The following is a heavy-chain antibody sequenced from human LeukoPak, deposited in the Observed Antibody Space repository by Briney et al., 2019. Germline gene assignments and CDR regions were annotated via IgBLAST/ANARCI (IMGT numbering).Heavy chain of an antibody. V-gene: IGHV4-34*01. D-gene: IGHD3-10*01. CDR3: ARAIGEVHHFFDY. J-gene: IGHJ4*02. CDR2: INHSGSA. CDR1: GGSFSIYS. Sequence: SETLSLTCAVYGGSFSIYSWSWIRQPPGKGLEWIGEINHSGSANYNPSLKSRVTISGDTSKNQFSLKLTSVTAADTAVYYCARAIGEVHHFFDYWGQGTLVTVSS.